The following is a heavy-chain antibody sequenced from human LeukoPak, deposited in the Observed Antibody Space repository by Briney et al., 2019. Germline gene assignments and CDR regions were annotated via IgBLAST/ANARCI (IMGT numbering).Heavy chain of an antibody. D-gene: IGHD5-24*01. CDR1: GGSISNNNYC. CDR3: ARGTVRDGYNFNY. Sequence: KSSETLSLTCTVSGGSISNNNYCWGWIRQPPGKGLEWIGTVYYSGSAYYSPSLKSRVTISVDTSNNQFSLKLTSVTAADTAVYYCARGTVRDGYNFNYWGQGTLVTVSS. V-gene: IGHV4-39*01. CDR2: VYYSGSA. J-gene: IGHJ4*02.